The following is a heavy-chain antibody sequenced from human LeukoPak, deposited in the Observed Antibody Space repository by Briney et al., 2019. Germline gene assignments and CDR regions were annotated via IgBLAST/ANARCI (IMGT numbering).Heavy chain of an antibody. J-gene: IGHJ6*03. CDR2: INTNTGNP. V-gene: IGHV7-4-1*02. CDR3: ARASPSGTTTAGYYYYYMDV. Sequence: ASVKVSCKASGHTFTGYYMHWVRQAPGQGLEWMGWINTNTGNPTYAQGFTGRFVFSLDTSVSTAYLQISSLKAEDTAVYYCARASPSGTTTAGYYYYYMDVWGKGTTVTVSS. D-gene: IGHD1-1*01. CDR1: GHTFTGYY.